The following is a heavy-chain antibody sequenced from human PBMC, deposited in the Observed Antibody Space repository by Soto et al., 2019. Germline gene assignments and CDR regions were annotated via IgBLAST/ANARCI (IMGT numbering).Heavy chain of an antibody. D-gene: IGHD3-9*01. CDR3: AKDSYFDWLPSTY. CDR1: GFTFSSYA. J-gene: IGHJ4*02. CDR2: SSGSGGST. Sequence: EVQLLESGGGLVQPGGSLRLSCAASGFTFSSYAMSWVRQAPGKGLEWVSASSGSGGSTYYADSVKGRFTISRDNSKNTLYLQMNSLRAEDTAVYYCAKDSYFDWLPSTYWGQGTLVTVSS. V-gene: IGHV3-23*01.